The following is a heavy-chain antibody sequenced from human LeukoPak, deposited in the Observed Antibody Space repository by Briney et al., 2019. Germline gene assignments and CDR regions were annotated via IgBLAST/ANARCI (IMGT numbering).Heavy chain of an antibody. J-gene: IGHJ4*02. Sequence: SETLSLTCTVSGGSISSYYWSWIRQPPGKGLEWIGYIYYSGSTNYNPSLKSRLTISVDTSKNQFSLKLSSVTAADTAVYYCARVVRVAFDYWGQGTLVTVSS. CDR3: ARVVRVAFDY. CDR2: IYYSGST. V-gene: IGHV4-59*12. D-gene: IGHD6-6*01. CDR1: GGSISSYY.